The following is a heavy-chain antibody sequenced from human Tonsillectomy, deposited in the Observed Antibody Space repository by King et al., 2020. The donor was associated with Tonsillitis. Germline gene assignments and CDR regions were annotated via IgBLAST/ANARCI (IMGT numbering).Heavy chain of an antibody. CDR1: GGSISSSSYY. CDR3: ARLSFSNPTYFDY. Sequence: QLQESGPGLVKPSETLSLTCTVSGGSISSSSYYWGWIRQPPGKGLEWIGSVYYSGTTYYNPSLKSRVTISVETSKNQFSLKLSSVTAADTALYYCARLSFSNPTYFDYWGQGTLVTVSS. CDR2: VYYSGTT. D-gene: IGHD4-11*01. J-gene: IGHJ4*02. V-gene: IGHV4-39*01.